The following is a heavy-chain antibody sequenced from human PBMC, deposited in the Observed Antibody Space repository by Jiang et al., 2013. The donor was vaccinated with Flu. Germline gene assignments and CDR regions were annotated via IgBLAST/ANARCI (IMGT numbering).Heavy chain of an antibody. CDR1: GGSISSYY. CDR3: ARTVLRERNWFDP. CDR2: IYHSGST. D-gene: IGHD3-3*01. Sequence: PGLVKPSETLSLTCTVSGGSISSYYWSWIRQPPGKGLEWIGSIYHSGSTYYNPSLKSRVTISVDTSKNQFSLKLSSVTAADTAVYYCARTVLRERNWFDPWGQGTLVTVSS. V-gene: IGHV4-59*08. J-gene: IGHJ5*02.